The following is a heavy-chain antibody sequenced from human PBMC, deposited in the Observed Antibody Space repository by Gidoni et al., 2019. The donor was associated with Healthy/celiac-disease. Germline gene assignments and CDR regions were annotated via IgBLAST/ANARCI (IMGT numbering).Heavy chain of an antibody. V-gene: IGHV4-30-2*03. CDR2: IYYSGST. J-gene: IGHJ4*02. D-gene: IGHD5-12*01. CDR3: ATERWLQLFDY. Sequence: KAIEGSTSIYYSGSTYYNPSLKSRVTISVDTSKNQFSLKLSSVTAADTAVYYCATERWLQLFDYWGQGTLVTVSS.